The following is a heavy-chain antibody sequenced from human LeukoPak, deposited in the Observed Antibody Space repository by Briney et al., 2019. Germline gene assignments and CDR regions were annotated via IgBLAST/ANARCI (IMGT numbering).Heavy chain of an antibody. V-gene: IGHV1-2*02. CDR2: IDPNSGDT. CDR1: GYTFTGYY. Sequence: AASVKVSCKASGYTFTGYYIHWVRQAPGQGLEWMGWIDPNSGDTKYVQKFQGRVTMTRDTSISTAYMDLSSLRSDDTAMYYCARSVEGYDILTGYYLSDSWFDPWGQGTLVTVSS. D-gene: IGHD3-9*01. CDR3: ARSVEGYDILTGYYLSDSWFDP. J-gene: IGHJ5*02.